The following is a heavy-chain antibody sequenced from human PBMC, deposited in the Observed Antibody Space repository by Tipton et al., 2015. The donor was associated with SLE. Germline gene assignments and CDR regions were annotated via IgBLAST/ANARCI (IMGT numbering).Heavy chain of an antibody. J-gene: IGHJ3*02. CDR1: GFTFNRYW. CDR3: ARDRGVIGNAFDI. D-gene: IGHD3-10*01. CDR2: ISYDGSNK. Sequence: SLRLSCAASGFTFNRYWMHWVRQAPGKGLEWVAVISYDGSNKYNADSVKGRFSISRDNSKNTLSLQMNSLRVEDTAVYYCARDRGVIGNAFDIWGHGTMVTVSS. V-gene: IGHV3-30*03.